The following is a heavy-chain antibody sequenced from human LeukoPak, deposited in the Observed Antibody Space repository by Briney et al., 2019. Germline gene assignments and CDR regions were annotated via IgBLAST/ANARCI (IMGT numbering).Heavy chain of an antibody. CDR2: ISSSGSTI. D-gene: IGHD3-16*02. Sequence: NPGGSLRLSCAASGFTFSDYYMSWIRQAPGKGLEWVSYISSSGSTIYYADSVKGRFTISRDNAKNSLYLQMNSLRAEDTAVYYCARERYDYVWGSYLSGYFDYWGQGTLVTVSS. J-gene: IGHJ4*02. CDR1: GFTFSDYY. CDR3: ARERYDYVWGSYLSGYFDY. V-gene: IGHV3-11*01.